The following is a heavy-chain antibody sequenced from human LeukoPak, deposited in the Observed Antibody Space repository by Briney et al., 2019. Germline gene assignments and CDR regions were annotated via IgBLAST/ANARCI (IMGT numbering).Heavy chain of an antibody. CDR3: AKDLERTLDY. V-gene: IGHV3-30*18. CDR1: GFTFSNYG. D-gene: IGHD1-1*01. CDR2: ISYDGSNK. J-gene: IGHJ4*02. Sequence: PGRSLRLSCAASGFTFSNYGMHWVRQAPGKGLEWVAVISYDGSNKYYADSVKGRFTISRDNSKNTLYLQMNSLRAEDTAVYYCAKDLERTLDYWGQGTLVTVSS.